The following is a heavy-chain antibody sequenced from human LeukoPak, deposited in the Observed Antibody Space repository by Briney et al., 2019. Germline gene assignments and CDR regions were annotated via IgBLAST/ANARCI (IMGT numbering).Heavy chain of an antibody. CDR1: GGSISSGGYY. J-gene: IGHJ4*02. Sequence: SETLSLTCTVSGGSISSGGYYWSWIRQPPGKGLEWIGYIYHSGSTYYNPSLKSRVTISVDTSKNQFSLKLSSVTAADTAVYYCARDRPYYYDTGYFDYWGQGTLVTVSS. D-gene: IGHD3-22*01. V-gene: IGHV4-30-2*01. CDR3: ARDRPYYYDTGYFDY. CDR2: IYHSGST.